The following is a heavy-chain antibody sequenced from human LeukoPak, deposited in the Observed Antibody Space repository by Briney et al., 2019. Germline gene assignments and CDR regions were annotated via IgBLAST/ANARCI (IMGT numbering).Heavy chain of an antibody. Sequence: PSETLSLTCTVSGGSISSYYWSWIRQPPGKGLEWIGYIYYSGSTNYNPSLKSRVTISVDTSKNQFSLKLSSVTAADTAVYYCARGENYYDSSGYYFHFDYWGQGTLVTVSS. J-gene: IGHJ4*02. D-gene: IGHD3-22*01. CDR2: IYYSGST. CDR1: GGSISSYY. V-gene: IGHV4-59*01. CDR3: ARGENYYDSSGYYFHFDY.